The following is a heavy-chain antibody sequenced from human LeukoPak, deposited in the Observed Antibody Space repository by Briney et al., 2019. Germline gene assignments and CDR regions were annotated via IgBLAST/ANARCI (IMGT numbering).Heavy chain of an antibody. Sequence: GESLKISCKGSGYSFTSYWIGWVRQMPGKGLEWMGIIYPGDSDTRYSPSFQGQVTISADKSISTAYLQWSSLKASDTAMYYCARLGDYDILTGTYYMDVWGKGTTVTVSS. CDR1: GYSFTSYW. CDR2: IYPGDSDT. J-gene: IGHJ6*03. D-gene: IGHD3-9*01. V-gene: IGHV5-51*01. CDR3: ARLGDYDILTGTYYMDV.